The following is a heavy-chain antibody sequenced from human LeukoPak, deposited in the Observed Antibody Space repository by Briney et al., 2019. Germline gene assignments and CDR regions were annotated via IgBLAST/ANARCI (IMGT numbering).Heavy chain of an antibody. CDR1: GYTFTGYY. J-gene: IGHJ3*02. V-gene: IGHV1-2*02. CDR3: ARDRNSGSSLDI. Sequence: ASVTVSCKASGYTFTGYYIHWVRQAPGQGLEWMGWIYPYSGDTNYAQNFQGRVTMTRDTSISTAYMELSSLKSDDTAVYYCARDRNSGSSLDIWGQGTMLSVSS. CDR2: IYPYSGDT. D-gene: IGHD6-6*01.